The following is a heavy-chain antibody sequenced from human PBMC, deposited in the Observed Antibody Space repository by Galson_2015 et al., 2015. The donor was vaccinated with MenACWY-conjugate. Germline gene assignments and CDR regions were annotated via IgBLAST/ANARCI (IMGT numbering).Heavy chain of an antibody. CDR3: ASSIVRRDAFDI. J-gene: IGHJ3*02. V-gene: IGHV1-69*13. CDR2: IIPIFGTA. CDR1: GGTFSSYA. Sequence: SVKVSCKASGGTFSSYAISWVRQAPGQGLEWMGGIIPIFGTANYAQKFQGRVTITADESTSTAYMELSSLRSEDTAVYYCASSIVRRDAFDIWGQGTMVTVSS. D-gene: IGHD1-26*01.